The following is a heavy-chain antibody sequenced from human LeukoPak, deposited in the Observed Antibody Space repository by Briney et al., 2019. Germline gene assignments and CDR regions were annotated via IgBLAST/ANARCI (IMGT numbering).Heavy chain of an antibody. J-gene: IGHJ3*02. CDR3: AKDSGTGILEDDFDI. CDR1: GFTVSSNY. CDR2: IYSGGST. D-gene: IGHD3-10*01. V-gene: IGHV3-66*01. Sequence: GGSLTLSCAASGFTVSSNYMSWVRQAPGKGLEWVSVIYSGGSTYYADSVKGRFTISRDNSKNTLYLQMNSLRAEDTAVYYGAKDSGTGILEDDFDIWGQGTMVTVSS.